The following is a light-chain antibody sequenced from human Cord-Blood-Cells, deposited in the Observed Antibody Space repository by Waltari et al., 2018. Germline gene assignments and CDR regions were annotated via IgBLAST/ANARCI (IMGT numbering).Light chain of an antibody. CDR2: DAS. CDR3: QQYDNLPYT. CDR1: QDISNY. Sequence: DIQMTQSPSSLSASVGDRVTITCQASQDISNYLNWYQQKPGKAPKLLIYDASNLETGVPSSFSGSGSGTDFTFTISSLQPEDIATYYCQQYDNLPYTFDQGTKLEIK. J-gene: IGKJ2*01. V-gene: IGKV1-33*01.